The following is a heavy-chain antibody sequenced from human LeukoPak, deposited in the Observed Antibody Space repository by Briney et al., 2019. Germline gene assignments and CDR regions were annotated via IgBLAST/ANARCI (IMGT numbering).Heavy chain of an antibody. V-gene: IGHV3-53*01. CDR1: GFTVSSNY. J-gene: IGHJ4*02. Sequence: GGSLRLSCAASGFTVSSNYMSWVRQAPGKGLEWVSVIYSGGSTYYADSVKGRFTISRDNSNNTLYLQMNSLRAEDTAVYYCARDGGSGSFLGPLFDYLGQGTLVTVSS. CDR2: IYSGGST. CDR3: ARDGGSGSFLGPLFDY. D-gene: IGHD3-10*01.